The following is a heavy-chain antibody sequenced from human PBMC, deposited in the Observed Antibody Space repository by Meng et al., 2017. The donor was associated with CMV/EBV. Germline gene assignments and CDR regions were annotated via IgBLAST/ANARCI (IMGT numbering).Heavy chain of an antibody. CDR3: ARDCSSTSCYSDNY. V-gene: IGHV3-21*01. J-gene: IGHJ4*02. CDR2: ISSSSSYI. CDR1: GFTFSSYS. Sequence: GESLKISCAASGFTFSSYSMNWVRQAPGKGLEWLSSISSSSSYIYYADSVKGRFTISRDNAKNSLYLQMNSLRAEDTAVYYCARDCSSTSCYSDNYWGQGTLVTVSS. D-gene: IGHD2-2*01.